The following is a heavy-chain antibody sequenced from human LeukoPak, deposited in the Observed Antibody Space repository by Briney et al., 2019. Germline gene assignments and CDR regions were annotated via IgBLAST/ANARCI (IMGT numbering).Heavy chain of an antibody. CDR2: TYYRSKWYT. D-gene: IGHD2-2*01. CDR1: GDSVSSNSVA. CDR3: ARESASTFDY. J-gene: IGHJ4*02. Sequence: SQTLSLTCALSGDSVSSNSVAWNWIRQSPSRGLEWLGRTYYRSKWYTDYALSVKSRMTINPDTSKNQFSLQLSSVTPEDTAVYYCARESASTFDYWGQGTLVSVSS. V-gene: IGHV6-1*01.